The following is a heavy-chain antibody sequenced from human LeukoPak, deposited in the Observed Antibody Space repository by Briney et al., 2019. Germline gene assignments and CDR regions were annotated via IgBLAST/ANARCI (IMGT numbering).Heavy chain of an antibody. Sequence: GGSLRLSCAASGFTFSNSAIHWVRQAPGKGLEWVAVISYDGRNTNYADSVKGRFTISRDNSKNTLYLQMNSLTPGDTAVYYCARDSYGMGVWGQGTTVTVSS. J-gene: IGHJ6*02. CDR1: GFTFSNSA. V-gene: IGHV3-30*04. CDR2: ISYDGRNT. CDR3: ARDSYGMGV.